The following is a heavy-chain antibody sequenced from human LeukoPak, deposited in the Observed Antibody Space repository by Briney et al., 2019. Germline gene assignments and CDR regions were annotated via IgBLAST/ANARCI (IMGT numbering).Heavy chain of an antibody. CDR3: ARVGVQGRNYYYYYMDV. CDR1: GYTFTGYY. V-gene: IGHV1-2*02. CDR2: INPNSGGT. D-gene: IGHD3-10*01. Sequence: ASVKVSCKASGYTFTGYYMHWVRQAPGQGLEWMGWINPNSGGTNYAQKFQGRVTMTRDTSISTAYMELSSLRSEDTAVYYCARVGVQGRNYYYYYMDVWGKGTTVTVSS. J-gene: IGHJ6*03.